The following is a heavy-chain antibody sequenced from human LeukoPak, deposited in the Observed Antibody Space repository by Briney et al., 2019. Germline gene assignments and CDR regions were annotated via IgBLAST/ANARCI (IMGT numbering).Heavy chain of an antibody. CDR1: GGTFSSYA. CDR2: IIPIFGTA. J-gene: IGHJ6*02. Sequence: ASVKVSCKASGGTFSSYAISWVRQAPGQGLEWMGGIIPIFGTANYAQKFQGRVTITADESTSTAYMGLSSLRSEDTAVYYCATGSYYDSSGYYYYGMDVWGQGTTVTVSS. V-gene: IGHV1-69*13. D-gene: IGHD3-22*01. CDR3: ATGSYYDSSGYYYYGMDV.